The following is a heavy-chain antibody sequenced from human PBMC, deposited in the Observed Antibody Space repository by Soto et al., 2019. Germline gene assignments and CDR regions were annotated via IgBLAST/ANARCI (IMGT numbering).Heavy chain of an antibody. CDR3: ARGSIQLWTYEWWTVAGRNIFDY. V-gene: IGHV1-18*01. D-gene: IGHD5-18*01. CDR2: FSAYNGNT. Sequence: GASVKVSCKASGFTFTRYGIQWVGQAPGQGVEWMGWFSAYNGNTNYAQKLQGRVTMTTDTSTSTAYMELRSLRSDDTAVYYCARGSIQLWTYEWWTVAGRNIFDYWGQGTLVTVSS. CDR1: GFTFTRYG. J-gene: IGHJ4*02.